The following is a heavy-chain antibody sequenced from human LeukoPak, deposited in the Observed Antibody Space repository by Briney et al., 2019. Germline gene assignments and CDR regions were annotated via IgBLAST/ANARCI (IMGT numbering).Heavy chain of an antibody. J-gene: IGHJ4*02. V-gene: IGHV3-9*01. CDR2: ISWNSGSI. CDR3: AKDMGYSGYDILDY. Sequence: PGGSLRLSCAASGFTFDDYAMHWVRQAPGKGLEWVSGISWNSGSIGYADSVKGRFTISRDNAKNSLYLQMNSLRAEDTALYYCAKDMGYSGYDILDYWGQGTLVTVSS. D-gene: IGHD5-12*01. CDR1: GFTFDDYA.